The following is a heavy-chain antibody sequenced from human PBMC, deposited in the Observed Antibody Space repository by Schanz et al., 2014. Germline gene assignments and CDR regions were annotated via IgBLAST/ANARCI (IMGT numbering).Heavy chain of an antibody. CDR2: ISWNSGSI. CDR3: AKDGIMVQGVIWERYFDS. D-gene: IGHD3-10*01. Sequence: VQLAESGGGLVKPGGSLRLSCAASGFPFNEYGMLWVRQAPGKGLEWVSSISWNSGSIDYADSVKGRFTISRDNAKNSLYLQMNSLRAEDTALYYCAKDGIMVQGVIWERYFDSWGQGTLVTVSS. CDR1: GFPFNEYG. J-gene: IGHJ4*02. V-gene: IGHV3-9*01.